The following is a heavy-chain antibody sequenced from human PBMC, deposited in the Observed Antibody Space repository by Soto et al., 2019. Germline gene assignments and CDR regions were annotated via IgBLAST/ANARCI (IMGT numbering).Heavy chain of an antibody. V-gene: IGHV3-73*02. D-gene: IGHD6-13*01. Sequence: EVQLVESGGGLVQPGGSLKLSCAAAGLSFNDSALHWVRQVSGKGLEWVGRIRSKANSYATIYAASVKGRFTMSSDDSKNTAYLQMNSLKIEDTAVYYCSRKLDGAADRPSHFYGMDVWGHGTTVTVSS. CDR1: GLSFNDSA. J-gene: IGHJ6*02. CDR3: SRKLDGAADRPSHFYGMDV. CDR2: IRSKANSYAT.